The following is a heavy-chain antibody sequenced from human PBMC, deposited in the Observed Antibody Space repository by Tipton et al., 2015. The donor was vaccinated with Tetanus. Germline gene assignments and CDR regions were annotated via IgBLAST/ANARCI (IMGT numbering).Heavy chain of an antibody. J-gene: IGHJ4*02. Sequence: TLSLTCAVSGGSISSGNWWSWVRQSPGKGLEWIGEIHQSGSTSYNPSLKSRVSMPVDKSKNEISLKLNSVTAADTAIYYCARGPKHWLTAGQVYWGQGILVTVSS. CDR1: GGSISSGNW. CDR3: ARGPKHWLTAGQVY. D-gene: IGHD6-19*01. V-gene: IGHV4-4*02. CDR2: IHQSGST.